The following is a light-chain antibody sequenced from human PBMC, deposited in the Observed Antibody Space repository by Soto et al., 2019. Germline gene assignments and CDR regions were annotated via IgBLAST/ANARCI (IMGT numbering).Light chain of an antibody. J-gene: IGKJ1*01. CDR2: AAS. CDR1: QGIRND. V-gene: IGKV1-6*01. CDR3: LQDYNYPWT. Sequence: AIQMTQSPSSLSASVGDRVTITCRASQGIRNDLGWYQRKPGRAPKLLIYAASSLQSGVPSRFSGSGSGTDFTLTISSXQPEDFATYYCLQDYNYPWTFGQGTKVDIK.